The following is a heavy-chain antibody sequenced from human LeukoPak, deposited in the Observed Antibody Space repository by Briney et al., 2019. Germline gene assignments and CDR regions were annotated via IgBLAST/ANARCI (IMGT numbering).Heavy chain of an antibody. CDR3: ARDRFLSSGWYLLGYYYYYGMDV. CDR1: GFTFSNYA. CDR2: ISAYNGNT. V-gene: IGHV1-18*01. D-gene: IGHD6-19*01. Sequence: GGSLRLSCAASGFTFSNYAMHWVRQAPGQGLEWMGWISAYNGNTNYAQKLQGRVTMTTDTSTSTAYMELRSLRSDDTAVYYCARDRFLSSGWYLLGYYYYYGMDVWGQGTTVTVSS. J-gene: IGHJ6*02.